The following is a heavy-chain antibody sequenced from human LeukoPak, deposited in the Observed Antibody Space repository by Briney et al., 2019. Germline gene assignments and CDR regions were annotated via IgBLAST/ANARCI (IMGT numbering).Heavy chain of an antibody. J-gene: IGHJ4*02. Sequence: PGGSLRLSCAASGFTFSSYEMNWVRQAPGKGLEWVSYITSSGNTIYYADSVKGRFTISRDNATNSLYLQMNSLRAEDTAVYYCARLTTMATTGGPFDYWGQGTLVTVSS. CDR1: GFTFSSYE. D-gene: IGHD4-17*01. CDR3: ARLTTMATTGGPFDY. CDR2: ITSSGNTI. V-gene: IGHV3-48*03.